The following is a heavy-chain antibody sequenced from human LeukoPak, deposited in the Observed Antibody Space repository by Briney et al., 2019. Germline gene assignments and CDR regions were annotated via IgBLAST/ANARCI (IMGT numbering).Heavy chain of an antibody. Sequence: SETLSLTCTVSGGSISSPSYYWGWVRQPPGKELEWIGSIYYSGSAYYNPSLKSRVTISVDTSKNQFSLKLSSVTAADTAVYYCARVQQWPHWYFDLWGRGTLVTVSS. CDR2: IYYSGSA. V-gene: IGHV4-39*07. CDR3: ARVQQWPHWYFDL. D-gene: IGHD6-19*01. J-gene: IGHJ2*01. CDR1: GGSISSPSYY.